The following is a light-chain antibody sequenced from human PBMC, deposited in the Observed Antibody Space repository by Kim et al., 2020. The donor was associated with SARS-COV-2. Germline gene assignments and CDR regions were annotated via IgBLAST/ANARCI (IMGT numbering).Light chain of an antibody. CDR2: DAS. J-gene: IGKJ1*01. Sequence: EIVLTQSPGSLSFSPGDRATLSCRASQSVTASYLAWYQQKPHQAPRLLIHDASTRATGIPDRFSGSGSGTDFTLTINRLEPDDFAIYYSQHYDDASPWTFGPGTQVDIK. CDR3: QHYDDASPWT. V-gene: IGKV3-20*01. CDR1: QSVTASY.